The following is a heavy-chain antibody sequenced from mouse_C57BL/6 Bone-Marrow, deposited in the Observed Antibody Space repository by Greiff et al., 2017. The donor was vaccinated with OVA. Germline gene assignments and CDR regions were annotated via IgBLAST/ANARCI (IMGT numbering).Heavy chain of an antibody. J-gene: IGHJ2*01. CDR1: GYTFTSYG. D-gene: IGHD1-1*01. CDR2: IYPRSGNT. V-gene: IGHV1-81*01. Sequence: VQLQQSGAELARPGASVKLSCKASGYTFTSYGLSWVKQRTGQGLEWIGEIYPRSGNTYYNEKFKGKATLTADKSSSTAYMELRSLTSEDSAVYFCARWGYYGSSYPFDYWGQGTTLTVSS. CDR3: ARWGYYGSSYPFDY.